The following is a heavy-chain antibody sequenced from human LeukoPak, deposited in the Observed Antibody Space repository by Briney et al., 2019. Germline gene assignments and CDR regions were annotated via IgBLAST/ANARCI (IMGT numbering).Heavy chain of an antibody. V-gene: IGHV3-66*01. Sequence: PGGSLRLSCAASGFTVSSNYMNWVRQAPGKGLEWVSVIYSGGSTYYADSVKGRFTISRDNSKNTLYLQMNSLRAEDTAVYYCARAMFFGVANPFADYWGQGTLVTVSS. J-gene: IGHJ4*02. CDR3: ARAMFFGVANPFADY. CDR2: IYSGGST. D-gene: IGHD3-3*01. CDR1: GFTVSSNY.